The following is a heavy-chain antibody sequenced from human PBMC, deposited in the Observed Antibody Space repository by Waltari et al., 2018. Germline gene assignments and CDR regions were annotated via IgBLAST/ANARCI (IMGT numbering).Heavy chain of an antibody. D-gene: IGHD4-17*01. CDR2: ISGNGDST. CDR1: GFTFSDFA. V-gene: IGHV3-23*01. J-gene: IGHJ4*02. Sequence: EVQLLQSGGGLVQPGGSLRLSCAASGFTFSDFAMTWVRQAPGKGLEWVSSISGNGDSTYYADSVKGRFTISRDNSRNTLYLQLNTLRAEDTAVYYCAKDHRPTVTTGPDYWGPGTLVTVSS. CDR3: AKDHRPTVTTGPDY.